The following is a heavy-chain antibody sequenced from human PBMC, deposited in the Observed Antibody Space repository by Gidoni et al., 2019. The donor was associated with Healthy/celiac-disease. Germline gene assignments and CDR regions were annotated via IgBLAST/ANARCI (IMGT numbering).Heavy chain of an antibody. CDR2: IWYDGSNK. D-gene: IGHD4-17*01. J-gene: IGHJ4*02. V-gene: IGHV3-33*01. Sequence: QVQLVESGGGVVQPGRSLRLSRAASGFTFSSYGMHWVRQAPGKGLEWVAVIWYDGSNKYYADSVKGRFTISRDNSKNTLYLQMNSLRAEDTAVYYCARLAVTKGIDYWGQGTLVTVSS. CDR1: GFTFSSYG. CDR3: ARLAVTKGIDY.